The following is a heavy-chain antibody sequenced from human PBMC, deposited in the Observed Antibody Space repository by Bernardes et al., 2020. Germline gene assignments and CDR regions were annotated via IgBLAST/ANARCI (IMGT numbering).Heavy chain of an antibody. J-gene: IGHJ6*02. D-gene: IGHD3-10*01. CDR1: GFTFSSYA. CDR2: ISGSGGST. CDR3: ASDLHYYYGSNPEHTMDV. V-gene: IGHV3-23*01. Sequence: GGSLRLSCAASGFTFSSYAMCWVRQAPGKGLEWVSAISGSGGSTYYADSVKGRFTISRDNSKNTLYLQMKSLRAEDTAVYYCASDLHYYYGSNPEHTMDVWGQGTTVTDSS.